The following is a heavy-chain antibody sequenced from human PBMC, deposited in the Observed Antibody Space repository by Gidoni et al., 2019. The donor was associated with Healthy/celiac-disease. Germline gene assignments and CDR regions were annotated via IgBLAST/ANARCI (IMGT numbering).Heavy chain of an antibody. V-gene: IGHV3-30*18. CDR3: AKGGAAQAYWYFDL. CDR1: GFTFSSYG. Sequence: QVQLVESGGGVVQPGRSLRLSCAASGFTFSSYGMHWVRQAPGKWLEWVAVISYDGSNKYYADSVKGRFTISRDNSKTTLYLQMSSLRAEDTAVYYCAKGGAAQAYWYFDLWGRGTLVTVSS. D-gene: IGHD6-13*01. CDR2: ISYDGSNK. J-gene: IGHJ2*01.